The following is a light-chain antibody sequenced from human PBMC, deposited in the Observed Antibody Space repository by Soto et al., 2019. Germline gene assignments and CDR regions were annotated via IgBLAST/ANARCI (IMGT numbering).Light chain of an antibody. Sequence: EIGLTQSQGTLSLSPGERATLSCLASQTLSNSFIAWYQHKPGQAPRLLVYDTSTRATGIPDRYSGSGSGTDFTLTISRLEPEDFAVFFCQQYGTSEIIFGQGTRLEIK. CDR3: QQYGTSEII. CDR1: QTLSNSF. CDR2: DTS. J-gene: IGKJ5*01. V-gene: IGKV3-20*01.